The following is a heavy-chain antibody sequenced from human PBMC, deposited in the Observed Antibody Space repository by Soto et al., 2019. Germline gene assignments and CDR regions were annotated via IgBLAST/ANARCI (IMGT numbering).Heavy chain of an antibody. Sequence: GGSVRLSCAASGFTFSSYSMNWVRQAPGKGLEWVSSISSSSSYIYYADSVKGRFTISRDNAKNSLYLQMNSLRAEDTAVYYCARARSPDSSGYLDAFDIWGQGTMVTVSS. CDR2: ISSSSSYI. D-gene: IGHD3-22*01. CDR1: GFTFSSYS. J-gene: IGHJ3*02. V-gene: IGHV3-21*01. CDR3: ARARSPDSSGYLDAFDI.